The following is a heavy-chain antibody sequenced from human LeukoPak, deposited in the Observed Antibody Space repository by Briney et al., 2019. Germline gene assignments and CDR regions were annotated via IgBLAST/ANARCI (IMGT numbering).Heavy chain of an antibody. D-gene: IGHD3-3*01. J-gene: IGHJ4*02. CDR2: IYYSGST. V-gene: IGHV4-30-4*01. CDR1: GGSFSGYY. Sequence: SETLSLTCAVYGGSFSGYYWSWIRQPPGKGLEWIGYIYYSGSTYYNPSLKSRVTISVDTSKNQFSLKLSSVTAADTAVYYCARANMYYDFWSGYWAEFDYWGQGTLVTVSS. CDR3: ARANMYYDFWSGYWAEFDY.